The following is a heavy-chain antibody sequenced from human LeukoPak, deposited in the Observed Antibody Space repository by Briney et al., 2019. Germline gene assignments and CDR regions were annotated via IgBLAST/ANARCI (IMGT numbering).Heavy chain of an antibody. Sequence: PGGSLRLSCAASGFTFSDYSMNWVRQATGKGLEWVSYISSIGATIYYADSVKGRFTISRDNAKNSLYLQMNSLRAEDTAVYYCARDSSPDYWGQGTLVTVSS. V-gene: IGHV3-48*01. D-gene: IGHD6-13*01. CDR3: ARDSSPDY. J-gene: IGHJ4*02. CDR1: GFTFSDYS. CDR2: ISSIGATI.